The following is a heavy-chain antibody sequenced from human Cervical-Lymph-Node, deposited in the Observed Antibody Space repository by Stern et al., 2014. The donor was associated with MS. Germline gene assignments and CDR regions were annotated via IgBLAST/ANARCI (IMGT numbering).Heavy chain of an antibody. J-gene: IGHJ4*02. CDR1: GGGINSYY. CDR2: IYASGNT. Sequence: DQLVESGPGLVKPSETLSLTCTVTGGGINSYYWSWIRPPAGKGLEYIWRIYASGNTDYIPSLKSRVTMPMDKAKNQFPLKVHSVTAADTAVYYCARLTLGGTDSYWGQGILVTVSS. D-gene: IGHD1-26*01. V-gene: IGHV4-4*07. CDR3: ARLTLGGTDSY.